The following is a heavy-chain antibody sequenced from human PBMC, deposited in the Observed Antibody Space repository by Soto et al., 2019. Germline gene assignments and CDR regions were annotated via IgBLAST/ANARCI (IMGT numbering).Heavy chain of an antibody. J-gene: IGHJ4*02. CDR1: GFTFSSYS. CDR2: FRAGGDDGTT. CDR3: AKKVNSGSGSQYFDY. V-gene: IGHV3-23*01. D-gene: IGHD3-10*01. Sequence: QAGGSLRLSCVASGFTFSSYSMSWVRQAPGKGLEWVSGFRAGGDDGTTYYADSVKGRFTISRDNSKNTLFLQMNSLRAEDTAIYYCAKKVNSGSGSQYFDYFGQGTLVTVSP.